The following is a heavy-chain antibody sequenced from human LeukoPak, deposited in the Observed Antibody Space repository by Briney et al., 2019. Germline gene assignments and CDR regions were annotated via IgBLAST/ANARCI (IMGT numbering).Heavy chain of an antibody. V-gene: IGHV1-69*01. CDR1: GGTFSSYA. CDR3: ARDGDYDILTGSFDY. D-gene: IGHD3-9*01. CDR2: IIPIFGTA. J-gene: IGHJ4*02. Sequence: GASVKVSCKASGGTFSSYAISWVRQAPGQGLEWMGGIIPIFGTANYAQKFQGRVTITADESTSTAYMELSSLRSEDTAVYYCARDGDYDILTGSFDYWGQGTLVTVPS.